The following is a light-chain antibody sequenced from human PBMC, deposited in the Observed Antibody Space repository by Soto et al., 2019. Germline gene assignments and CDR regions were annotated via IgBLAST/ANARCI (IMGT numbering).Light chain of an antibody. CDR2: AAS. CDR1: QGISSS. CDR3: QKLHNFPLP. Sequence: DIQLTQSPSFLSASVGDRVSITYRASQGISSSLAWYQQKPGEAPKLLIYAASTLQSGAPSRFSGSGYGTEFTLTISSLQPDDFASYYCQKLHNFPLPFGQGTRLEI. V-gene: IGKV1-9*01. J-gene: IGKJ5*01.